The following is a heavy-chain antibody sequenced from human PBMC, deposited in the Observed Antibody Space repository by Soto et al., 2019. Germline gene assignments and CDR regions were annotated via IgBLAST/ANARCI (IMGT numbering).Heavy chain of an antibody. CDR3: AREPYFYYGSGSYWVLPHYYGMDV. D-gene: IGHD3-10*01. CDR1: GYTFTGYY. J-gene: IGHJ6*02. CDR2: INPNSGGT. Sequence: GASAKPPCKASGYTFTGYYMHWVRQAPGQKIEWMKRINPNSGGTNYAQKLKGWVTITRDTSISTAYMELSRLRSDDTAVYYCAREPYFYYGSGSYWVLPHYYGMDVWGQGTTVTVSS. V-gene: IGHV1-2*04.